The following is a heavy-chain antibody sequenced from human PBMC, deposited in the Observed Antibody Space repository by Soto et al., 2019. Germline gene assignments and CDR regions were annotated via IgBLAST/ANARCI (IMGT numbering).Heavy chain of an antibody. Sequence: GGSLRLSCAASGFTFSNYWMHWVRQAPGKGLVWVSNINGDGSRMNYADSVKGRFTISRDNAKNTLFLQMNSLRAEDTAVYYCAVVKVAPSTRWGQGTLVTVSS. J-gene: IGHJ4*02. D-gene: IGHD5-12*01. CDR3: AVVKVAPSTR. CDR2: INGDGSRM. CDR1: GFTFSNYW. V-gene: IGHV3-74*01.